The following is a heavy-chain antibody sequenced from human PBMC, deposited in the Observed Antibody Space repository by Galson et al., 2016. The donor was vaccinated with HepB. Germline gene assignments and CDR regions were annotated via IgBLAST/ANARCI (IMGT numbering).Heavy chain of an antibody. Sequence: TLSLTCSVSGASLTSGAFYWTWIHQHPGKGLEWIGYIHYSGSTYFSPSLKSRVTISLDTSKKQFSLKLTSVTAADTAVYYCARGGSGSYYREYYFDHWGQGALVTVSS. V-gene: IGHV4-31*03. J-gene: IGHJ4*02. CDR1: GASLTSGAFY. CDR3: ARGGSGSYYREYYFDH. D-gene: IGHD3-10*01. CDR2: IHYSGST.